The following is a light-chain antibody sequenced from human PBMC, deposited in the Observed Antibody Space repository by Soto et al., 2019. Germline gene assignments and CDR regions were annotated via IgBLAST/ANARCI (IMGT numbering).Light chain of an antibody. CDR2: GAS. Sequence: EVMLTQSPGTLSLSPGERATLSCRASQSIFSNYLAWYQQKSGQAPRLLIYGASNRATGIPDRVSGSGSGTDFTLSLSRLEPEGFAVYYCQQYGTSPRTFGQGTKVEFK. CDR1: QSIFSNY. CDR3: QQYGTSPRT. V-gene: IGKV3-20*01. J-gene: IGKJ1*01.